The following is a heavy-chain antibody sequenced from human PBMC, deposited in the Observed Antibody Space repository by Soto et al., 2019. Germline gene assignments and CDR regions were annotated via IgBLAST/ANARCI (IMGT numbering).Heavy chain of an antibody. CDR3: ATVHNTSRSFDY. CDR1: GFSVTTYA. V-gene: IGHV3-23*01. CDR2: TGISGRTT. Sequence: EVQLLDSGGGLVQPGESLRLPCAASGFSVTTYAMSWVRQAPGKGLEWVSTTGISGRTTYYADSVKGRFTVSRDDSNNTLHLQMSSLRAEDTAVYYCATVHNTSRSFDYWGQGTLVTVSS. D-gene: IGHD1-20*01. J-gene: IGHJ4*02.